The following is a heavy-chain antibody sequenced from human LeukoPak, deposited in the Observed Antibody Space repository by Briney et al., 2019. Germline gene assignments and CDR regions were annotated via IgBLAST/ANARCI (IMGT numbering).Heavy chain of an antibody. D-gene: IGHD2-2*01. Sequence: GASVKVSCKASGYTFTGYYMHWVRQAPGQGLEGMGWINPNSGGTNYAQKFQGRGTMTRDTSISTAYMELSRLRSDDTAVYYCARGAIVAVVPAAHKNWFDPWGQGTLVTVSS. J-gene: IGHJ5*02. CDR1: GYTFTGYY. CDR3: ARGAIVAVVPAAHKNWFDP. CDR2: INPNSGGT. V-gene: IGHV1-2*02.